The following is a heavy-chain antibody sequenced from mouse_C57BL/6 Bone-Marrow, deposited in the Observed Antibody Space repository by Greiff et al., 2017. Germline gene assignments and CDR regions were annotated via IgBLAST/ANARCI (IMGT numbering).Heavy chain of an antibody. J-gene: IGHJ2*01. CDR3: ASHLY. V-gene: IGHV1-50*01. Sequence: QVQLQQPGAELVKPGASVKLSCKASGYTFTSYWMQWVKQRPGQGLEWIGEIDPSDSYTNYNQKFKGKATLTVDTSSSTAYMQLSSLTSEDSAVYYCASHLYWGQGTTLTVSS. CDR1: GYTFTSYW. CDR2: IDPSDSYT.